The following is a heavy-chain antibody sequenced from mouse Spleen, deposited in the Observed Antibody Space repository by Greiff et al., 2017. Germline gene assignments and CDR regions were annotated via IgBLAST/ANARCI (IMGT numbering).Heavy chain of an antibody. V-gene: IGHV5-4*01. CDR3: ARARSYYRSNSFAY. CDR1: GFTFSSYA. CDR2: ISDGGSYT. Sequence: EVQLVESGGGLVKPGGSLKLSCAASGFTFSSYAMSWVRQTPEKRLEWVATISDGGSYTYYPDNVKGRFTISRDNAKNNLYLQMSHLKSEDTAMYYCARARSYYRSNSFAYWGQGTLVTVSA. D-gene: IGHD1-1*01. J-gene: IGHJ3*01.